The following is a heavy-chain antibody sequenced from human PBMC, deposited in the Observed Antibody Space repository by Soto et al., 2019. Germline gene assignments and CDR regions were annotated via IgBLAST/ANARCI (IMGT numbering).Heavy chain of an antibody. J-gene: IGHJ6*02. CDR3: ARVIYYDSSGYSVYYYGMDV. V-gene: IGHV5-51*01. D-gene: IGHD3-22*01. Sequence: GESLKISCKGSGYRFTNYWIGWVRQMPGKGLEWMGIIYPGDSDTRYSPSFQGQVTISADKSISTAYLQWSSLKASDTAMYYCARVIYYDSSGYSVYYYGMDVWGQGTTVTVSS. CDR1: GYRFTNYW. CDR2: IYPGDSDT.